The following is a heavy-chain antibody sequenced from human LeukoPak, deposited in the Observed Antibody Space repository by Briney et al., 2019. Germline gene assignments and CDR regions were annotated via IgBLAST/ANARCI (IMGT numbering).Heavy chain of an antibody. Sequence: ASVKVSCEASGYTFTSYYMHWVRQAPGQGLEWMGIINPSGGSTSYAQKFQGRVTMTRDTSTSTVYMELSSLRSEDTAVYYCASCRGSYYDFWSGYPEYYYYGMDVWGQGTTVTVSS. J-gene: IGHJ6*02. CDR1: GYTFTSYY. CDR3: ASCRGSYYDFWSGYPEYYYYGMDV. CDR2: INPSGGST. V-gene: IGHV1-46*01. D-gene: IGHD3-3*01.